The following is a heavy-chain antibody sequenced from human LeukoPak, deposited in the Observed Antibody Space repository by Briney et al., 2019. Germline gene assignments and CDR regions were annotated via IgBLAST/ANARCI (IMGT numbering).Heavy chain of an antibody. D-gene: IGHD6-13*01. V-gene: IGHV1-18*01. CDR3: ARSSWGYMDV. Sequence: GASVKVSCEASGGTFSSYAISWVRQAPGQGLEWMGWISAYNGYTNYAQKLQGRVTMTTDTSTSTAYMELRSLRSEDTAVYYCARSSWGYMDVWGKGTTVTVSS. CDR2: ISAYNGYT. CDR1: GGTFSSYA. J-gene: IGHJ6*03.